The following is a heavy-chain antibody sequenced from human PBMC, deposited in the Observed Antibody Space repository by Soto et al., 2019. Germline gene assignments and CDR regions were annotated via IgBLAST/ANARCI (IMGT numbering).Heavy chain of an antibody. V-gene: IGHV1-69*13. CDR3: ARDFAAAGTDY. J-gene: IGHJ4*02. D-gene: IGHD6-13*01. CDR2: IIPIFGTA. Sequence: AVKVSCKASGGTFSSYAISWVRQAPGQGLEWMGGIIPIFGTANYAQKFQGRVTITAEESTSTAYMELSSLRSEDTAVYYCARDFAAAGTDYWGQGTLANVSA. CDR1: GGTFSSYA.